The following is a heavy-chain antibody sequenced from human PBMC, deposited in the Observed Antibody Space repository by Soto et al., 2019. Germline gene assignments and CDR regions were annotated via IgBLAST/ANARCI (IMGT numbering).Heavy chain of an antibody. D-gene: IGHD4-17*01. CDR2: ISSTGSGT. V-gene: IGHV3-48*03. CDR3: VRDLHEPLATDALRVPN. CDR1: GFTFSSYE. J-gene: IGHJ4*02. Sequence: EMQLVESGGGLVQPGGSLRLSCAASGFTFSSYEMHWVRQAPGKGLEWISYISSTGSGTLYADSVRGRFTMSRDNTKNSVSLQMSSLRAEDTAVYYCVRDLHEPLATDALRVPNWGQGTQVTVSS.